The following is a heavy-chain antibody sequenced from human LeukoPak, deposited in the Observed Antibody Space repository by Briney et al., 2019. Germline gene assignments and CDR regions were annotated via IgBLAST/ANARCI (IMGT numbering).Heavy chain of an antibody. CDR2: ISHDGNNK. CDR3: AKDPGRPYYFDY. Sequence: GRSLRLSCAASGFPFSDYGMYWVRQAPGKGLEWLAVISHDGNNKYYADSVKGRITISRDNSMNTLYLQMNSLRAEDTAVYYCAKDPGRPYYFDYWGQGTLVTVSS. CDR1: GFPFSDYG. J-gene: IGHJ4*02. D-gene: IGHD1-1*01. V-gene: IGHV3-30*18.